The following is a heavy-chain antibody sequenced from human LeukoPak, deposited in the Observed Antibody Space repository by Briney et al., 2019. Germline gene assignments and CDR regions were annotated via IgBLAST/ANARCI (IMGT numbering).Heavy chain of an antibody. J-gene: IGHJ5*02. Sequence: GASVKVSCKASGGTFSSYAISWVRQAPGQGLEWMGGIIPIFGTANYAQKFQGRVTITADESTSTAYMELSSLRSEDTAVYYCARRTRSTSCYWFDPWGQGTLVTVSS. CDR1: GGTFSSYA. CDR2: IIPIFGTA. D-gene: IGHD2-2*01. CDR3: ARRTRSTSCYWFDP. V-gene: IGHV1-69*13.